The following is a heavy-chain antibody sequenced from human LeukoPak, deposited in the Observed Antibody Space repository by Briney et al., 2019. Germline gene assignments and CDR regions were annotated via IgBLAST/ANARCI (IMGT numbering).Heavy chain of an antibody. J-gene: IGHJ4*02. V-gene: IGHV3-66*01. D-gene: IGHD3-22*01. CDR2: IYSGGST. Sequence: PGGSLRLSCAASGFTVSSNYMSWVRQAPGKGLEWVSVIYSGGSTYYADSVKGRFTISRDNSKNTLYLRMNSLRAEDTAVYYCARTYYYDSSGYYYDYWGQGTLVTVSS. CDR1: GFTVSSNY. CDR3: ARTYYYDSSGYYYDY.